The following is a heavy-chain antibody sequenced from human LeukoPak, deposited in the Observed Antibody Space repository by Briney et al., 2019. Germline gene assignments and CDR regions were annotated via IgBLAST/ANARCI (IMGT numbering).Heavy chain of an antibody. D-gene: IGHD3-22*01. J-gene: IGHJ6*02. Sequence: ASVKVSCKASGYTFTSYYVHWVRQAPGQGLEWMGIINPSGGSTSYAQKFQGRVTMTRDTSTSTVYMELSSLRSEDTAVYYCASSGSGYYVMDVWGQGTTVTVSS. V-gene: IGHV1-46*01. CDR3: ASSGSGYYVMDV. CDR1: GYTFTSYY. CDR2: INPSGGST.